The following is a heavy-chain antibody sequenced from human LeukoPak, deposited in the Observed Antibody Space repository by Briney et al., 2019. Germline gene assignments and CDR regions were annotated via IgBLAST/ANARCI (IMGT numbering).Heavy chain of an antibody. Sequence: SETLSLACAVYGGSFSGYYWSWIRQPPGKGLEWIGEINHSGSTNYNPSLKSRVTISVDTSTNQFSLKLSSVAAADTAVYYCAIQLWPYFDYWGQGTLVTVSS. D-gene: IGHD5-18*01. CDR2: INHSGST. CDR1: GGSFSGYY. J-gene: IGHJ4*02. CDR3: AIQLWPYFDY. V-gene: IGHV4-34*01.